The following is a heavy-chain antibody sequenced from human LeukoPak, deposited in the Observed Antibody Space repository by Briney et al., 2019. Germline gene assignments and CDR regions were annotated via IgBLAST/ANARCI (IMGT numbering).Heavy chain of an antibody. CDR3: ARDANSWAPDAARRFDY. CDR2: IYYSGST. Sequence: PSETLSLTCTVSGGSISSSSYYWGWIRQPPGKGLEWIGSIYYSGSTYYNPSLKSRVTISVDTSKNQFSLKLSSVTAADTAVYYCARDANSWAPDAARRFDYWGQGTLVTVSS. V-gene: IGHV4-39*07. CDR1: GGSISSSSYY. D-gene: IGHD6-13*01. J-gene: IGHJ4*02.